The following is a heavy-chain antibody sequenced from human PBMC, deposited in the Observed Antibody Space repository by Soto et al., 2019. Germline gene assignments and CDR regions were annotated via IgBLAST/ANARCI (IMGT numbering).Heavy chain of an antibody. CDR3: ARVTGIVATLALYRGPTTVDY. D-gene: IGHD5-12*01. Sequence: PSETLSLTCTVSGGSISSYYWSWIRQPPGKGLEWIGYIYYSGSTNYNPSLKSRVTISVDTSKNQFSLKLSSVTAADTAVYYCARVTGIVATLALYRGPTTVDYWGQGTLVTVSS. J-gene: IGHJ4*02. V-gene: IGHV4-59*01. CDR2: IYYSGST. CDR1: GGSISSYY.